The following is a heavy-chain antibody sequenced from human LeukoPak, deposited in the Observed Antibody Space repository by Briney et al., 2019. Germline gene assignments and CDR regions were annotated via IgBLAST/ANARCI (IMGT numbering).Heavy chain of an antibody. CDR1: GGSISSYY. J-gene: IGHJ4*02. CDR2: IYYSGST. V-gene: IGHV4-59*01. D-gene: IGHD3-22*01. Sequence: SETLSLTCTVSGGSISSYYWSWIRQPPGKGLEWIWYIYYSGSTNYNPSLKSRVTISVDTSKNQFSLKLSSVTAADTAVYYCARDGGYYDSSGYRDPGVIDYWGQGTLVTVSS. CDR3: ARDGGYYDSSGYRDPGVIDY.